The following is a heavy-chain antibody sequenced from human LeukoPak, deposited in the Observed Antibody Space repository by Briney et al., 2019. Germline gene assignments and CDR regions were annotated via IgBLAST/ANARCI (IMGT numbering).Heavy chain of an antibody. Sequence: GASVKVSCKASGYTFTSYGISWVRQAPGQGLEWMGWISAYNGNTNYAQKLQGRVTMTTDTSTSTAYMELRSLRSDDTAVYYCGRDFGYNGSGGYALTMPNTDNSYFAYWGQGTLVTVSP. V-gene: IGHV1-18*04. CDR3: GRDFGYNGSGGYALTMPNTDNSYFAY. CDR2: ISAYNGNT. J-gene: IGHJ4*02. D-gene: IGHD3-10*01. CDR1: GYTFTSYG.